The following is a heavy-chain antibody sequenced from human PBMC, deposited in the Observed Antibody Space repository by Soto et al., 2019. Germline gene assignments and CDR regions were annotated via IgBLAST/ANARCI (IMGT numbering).Heavy chain of an antibody. CDR1: GGSISSSSYY. Sequence: QLQLQESGPGLVKPSETLSLTCTVSGGSISSSSYYWGWIRQPPGKGLEWIGSIYYSGSTYYNPSLKSRLTISVDTSKKQFSLILSSVTAADTAVYYCASLYGDYVSYWGQGTLVTVSS. CDR2: IYYSGST. V-gene: IGHV4-39*01. D-gene: IGHD4-17*01. J-gene: IGHJ4*02. CDR3: ASLYGDYVSY.